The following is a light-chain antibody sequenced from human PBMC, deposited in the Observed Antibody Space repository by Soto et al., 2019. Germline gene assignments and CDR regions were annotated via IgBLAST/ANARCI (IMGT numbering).Light chain of an antibody. J-gene: IGLJ1*01. CDR3: SSYTTTDTYV. Sequence: QSALTQPPSASGSPGQSVTISCTGTSSDVGGYNYVSWYQQHPGKAPKLMIYEVSNRPSGVSNRFSGSKSGNTASLTISGVQAEDEADYYCSSYTTTDTYVFGTGTKLTVL. V-gene: IGLV2-14*01. CDR1: SSDVGGYNY. CDR2: EVS.